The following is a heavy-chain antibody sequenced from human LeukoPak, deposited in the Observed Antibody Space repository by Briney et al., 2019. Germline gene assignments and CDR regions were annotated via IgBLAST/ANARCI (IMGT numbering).Heavy chain of an antibody. J-gene: IGHJ4*02. CDR2: ISWNSGSL. CDR3: ARDWGDSFITGNFDY. CDR1: GFNFNDYA. V-gene: IGHV3-9*03. D-gene: IGHD1-20*01. Sequence: GGSLRLSCAASGFNFNDYAMHWVRQAPGKGLDWVSGISWNSGSLGYAGSVKGRFTVSRDNAKNSLYLQMNSLRAEDMALYYCARDWGDSFITGNFDYWGQGTLVTVSS.